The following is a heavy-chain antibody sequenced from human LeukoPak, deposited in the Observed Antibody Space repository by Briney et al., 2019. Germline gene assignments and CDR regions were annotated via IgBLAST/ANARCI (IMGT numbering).Heavy chain of an antibody. V-gene: IGHV1-18*01. J-gene: IGHJ4*02. CDR3: AREMATIVNQFDY. CDR2: ISPYNGNT. D-gene: IGHD5-24*01. CDR1: GYTFTSYG. Sequence: ASVKVSCKASGYTFTSYGISWVRQAPGQGLEWMGWISPYNGNTNYAQKLQGRATMTTDTSTTTAYMELRSLRSDDTAVYYCAREMATIVNQFDYWGQGTLVTVSS.